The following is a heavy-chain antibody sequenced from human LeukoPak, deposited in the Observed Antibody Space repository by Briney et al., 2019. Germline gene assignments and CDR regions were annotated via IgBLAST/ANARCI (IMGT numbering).Heavy chain of an antibody. Sequence: SETLSLTCAVYGGSFSGYYWNWIRQPPGKGLEWIGEIKHSGNTNYNPSLKSRVTMSVDTSKNQFSLRLSSVTAADTAVYYCARDHNYDSSGYFLYYWGQGTLVTVSS. J-gene: IGHJ4*02. D-gene: IGHD3-22*01. CDR2: IKHSGNT. CDR3: ARDHNYDSSGYFLYY. V-gene: IGHV4-34*01. CDR1: GGSFSGYY.